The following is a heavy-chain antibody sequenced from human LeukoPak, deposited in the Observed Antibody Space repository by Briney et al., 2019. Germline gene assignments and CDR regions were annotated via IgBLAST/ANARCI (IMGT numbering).Heavy chain of an antibody. J-gene: IGHJ6*02. V-gene: IGHV4-59*01. CDR1: GGSISSYY. CDR3: ARGVGYCSSTSCRYYYYGMDV. CDR2: IYYSGST. D-gene: IGHD2-2*01. Sequence: SETLSLTCTVSGGSISSYYWSWIRQPPGKGLEWIGYIYYSGSTNYNPSLKSRVTISVDTSKNQFSLKLSSVTAADTAVYYCARGVGYCSSTSCRYYYYGMDVWGQGTTVTVSS.